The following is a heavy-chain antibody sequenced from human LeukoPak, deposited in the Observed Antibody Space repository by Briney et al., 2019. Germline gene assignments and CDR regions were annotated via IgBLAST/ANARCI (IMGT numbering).Heavy chain of an antibody. V-gene: IGHV3-7*01. CDR3: ARDRGIAVAGTRFDY. CDR1: GFTFSSYW. CDR2: IKQDGSEK. D-gene: IGHD6-19*01. Sequence: PGGSLRLSCAASGFTFSSYWMSWVRQAPGKGLEWVANIKQDGSEKYYVDSVKGRFTISRDNAKNSLYLQMNSLRAEDTAVYYCARDRGIAVAGTRFDYWGQGTLVTVSS. J-gene: IGHJ4*02.